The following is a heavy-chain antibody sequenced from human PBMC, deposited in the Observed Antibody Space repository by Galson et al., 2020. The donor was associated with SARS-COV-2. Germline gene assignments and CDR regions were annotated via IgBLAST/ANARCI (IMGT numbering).Heavy chain of an antibody. Sequence: SETLSLTCSASNVTISSDYWSWIRQTPGKGLEWIGFFHYDGSTNYNPSLRSRVTISIDPSKNQFSLKLSSVTAADSAVYYCARYTTSSVAFDFWGQGTLVTVAS. V-gene: IGHV4-59*08. CDR1: NVTISSDY. CDR2: FHYDGST. CDR3: ARYTTSSVAFDF. D-gene: IGHD6-6*01. J-gene: IGHJ4*02.